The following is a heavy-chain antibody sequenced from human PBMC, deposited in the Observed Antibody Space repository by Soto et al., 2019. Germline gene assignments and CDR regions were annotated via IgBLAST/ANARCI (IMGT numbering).Heavy chain of an antibody. J-gene: IGHJ4*02. D-gene: IGHD3-16*02. V-gene: IGHV4-59*08. CDR2: IYYSGST. CDR3: VRHVAHYDYIWGSYRSYYFDY. CDR1: GGSISSYY. Sequence: ETLSLTCTVSGGSISSYYWSWIRQPPGKGLEWIGYIYYSGSTNYNPSLKSRVTISVDTSKNQFSLKLSSVTAADTAVYYCVRHVAHYDYIWGSYRSYYFDYWGQGTLVTVSS.